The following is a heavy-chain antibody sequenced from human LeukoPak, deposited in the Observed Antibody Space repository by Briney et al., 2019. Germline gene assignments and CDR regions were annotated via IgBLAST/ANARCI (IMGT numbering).Heavy chain of an antibody. CDR3: ANTDLGFCSSTSCYGLDY. CDR2: ISWNSGSI. CDR1: GFTFDDYA. J-gene: IGHJ4*02. V-gene: IGHV3-9*01. Sequence: PGRSLRLSCAASGFTFDDYAMHWVRQAPGKGLEWVSGISWNSGSIGYADSVKGRFTISRDNSKNTLYLQMNSLRAEDTAVYYCANTDLGFCSSTSCYGLDYWGQGTLVTVSS. D-gene: IGHD2-2*01.